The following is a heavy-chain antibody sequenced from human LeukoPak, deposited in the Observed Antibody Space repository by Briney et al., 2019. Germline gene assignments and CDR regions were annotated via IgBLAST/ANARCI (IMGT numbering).Heavy chain of an antibody. D-gene: IGHD2-2*01. CDR2: ISYDGSNK. Sequence: GGSLRLSCAASGFTFSSYGMFWVRQAPGKGLEWVAGISYDGSNKYYADSVKGRFAISRDNSKNTLYLQMNSLRAEDTAVYYCAKDLSSTGGIVVVPAAPGRLDYWGQGTLVTVSS. V-gene: IGHV3-30*18. CDR3: AKDLSSTGGIVVVPAAPGRLDY. CDR1: GFTFSSYG. J-gene: IGHJ4*02.